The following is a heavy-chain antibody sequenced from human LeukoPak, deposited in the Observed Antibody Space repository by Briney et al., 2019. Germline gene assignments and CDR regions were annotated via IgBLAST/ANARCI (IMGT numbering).Heavy chain of an antibody. V-gene: IGHV1-69*06. CDR1: GGTFSSYA. Sequence: GASVKVSCKASGGTFSSYAISWVRQAPGQGLEWMGGIIPIFGTANYAQKFQGRVTITADKSTSTAYMELSSLRSEDTAVYYCARELTYSNPRSYYYYYMDVWGKGTTVTVSS. D-gene: IGHD4-11*01. CDR3: ARELTYSNPRSYYYYYMDV. CDR2: IIPIFGTA. J-gene: IGHJ6*03.